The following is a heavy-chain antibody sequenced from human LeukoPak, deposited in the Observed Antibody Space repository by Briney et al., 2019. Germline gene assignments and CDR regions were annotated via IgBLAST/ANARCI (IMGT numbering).Heavy chain of an antibody. CDR3: ARESGSRSYYYYMDV. CDR2: IKQDGSEK. V-gene: IGHV3-7*01. CDR1: GFTFSSYW. Sequence: PGGSLRLSCAASGFTFSSYWMSWVRRAPGKGLEWVANIKQDGSEKYYVDSVKGRFTISRDNAKNSLYLQMNSLRAEDTAVYYCARESGSRSYYYYMDVWGKGTTVTISS. J-gene: IGHJ6*03. D-gene: IGHD2-2*01.